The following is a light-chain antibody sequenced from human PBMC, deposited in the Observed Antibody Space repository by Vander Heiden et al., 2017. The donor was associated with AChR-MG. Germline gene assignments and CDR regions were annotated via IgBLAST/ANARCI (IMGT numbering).Light chain of an antibody. CDR2: GKN. Sequence: SSELTQDPAVSVALGQTVRITCQGDSLRSYYASWYQQKPGQAPGLVIYGKNNRPSGIPDRFSGSSSRNTASLTITGAQAEDEADYYCNSRDSSGNHLWVFGGGTKLTVL. V-gene: IGLV3-19*01. CDR3: NSRDSSGNHLWV. J-gene: IGLJ3*02. CDR1: SLRSYY.